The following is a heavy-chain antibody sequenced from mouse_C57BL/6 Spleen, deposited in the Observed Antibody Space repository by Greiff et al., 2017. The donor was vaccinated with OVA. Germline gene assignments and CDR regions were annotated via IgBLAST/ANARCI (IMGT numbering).Heavy chain of an antibody. Sequence: VQLQQSGAELVKPGASVKVSCKASGYTFTSYWMHWVKQRPGQGLEWIGRIHPSDSDTNYNQKFKGKATLTVDKSSSTAYMQLSSLTSEDSAVSDCASITTVVDHHFDYWGQGTTLTVSS. V-gene: IGHV1-74*01. J-gene: IGHJ2*01. CDR1: GYTFTSYW. CDR3: ASITTVVDHHFDY. CDR2: IHPSDSDT. D-gene: IGHD1-1*01.